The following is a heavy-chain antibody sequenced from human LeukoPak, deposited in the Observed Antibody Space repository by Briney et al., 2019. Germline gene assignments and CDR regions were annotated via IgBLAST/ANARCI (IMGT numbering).Heavy chain of an antibody. V-gene: IGHV3-11*03. J-gene: IGHJ6*02. CDR2: ISVSGSYT. CDR3: ARCGTPNNYYGYGVDV. CDR1: GFTFSDYY. D-gene: IGHD1-26*01. Sequence: GGSLRLSCAASGFTFSDYYMSWLRQAPGKGLEWISYISVSGSYTNYADSVKGRFTISRDDAKISLYLQMISLRAEDTAVYYCARCGTPNNYYGYGVDVWGQGTAVSVSS.